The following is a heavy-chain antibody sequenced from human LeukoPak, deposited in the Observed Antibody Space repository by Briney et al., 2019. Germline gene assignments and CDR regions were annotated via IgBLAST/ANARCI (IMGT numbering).Heavy chain of an antibody. Sequence: GASVKVSCKASGGTFSSYAISWVRQAPGQGLEWMGGIIPIFGTANYAQKFQGRVTTTTDESTSTAYMELSSLRSEDTAVYYCARGVTGTTWSDWFDPWGQGTLVTVSS. D-gene: IGHD1-7*01. CDR3: ARGVTGTTWSDWFDP. J-gene: IGHJ5*02. V-gene: IGHV1-69*05. CDR2: IIPIFGTA. CDR1: GGTFSSYA.